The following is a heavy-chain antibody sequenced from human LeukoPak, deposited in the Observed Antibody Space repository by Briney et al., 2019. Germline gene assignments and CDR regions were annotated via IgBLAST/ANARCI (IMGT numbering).Heavy chain of an antibody. CDR2: ISGSGGDT. D-gene: IGHD6-13*01. CDR3: AKTTAGYSSGRYPGWPVDY. V-gene: IGHV3-23*01. Sequence: PGGSLRLSCAASGFTFRSYAIHWVRQAPGKGLEGVSGISGSGGDTYFADSVKGRFTLSRDHSKNTVFLQMDSLRAEDTAVYYCAKTTAGYSSGRYPGWPVDYWGQGTLVTVSS. J-gene: IGHJ4*02. CDR1: GFTFRSYA.